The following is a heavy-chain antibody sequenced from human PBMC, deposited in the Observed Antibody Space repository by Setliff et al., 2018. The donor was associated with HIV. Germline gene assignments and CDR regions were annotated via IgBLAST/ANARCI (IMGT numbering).Heavy chain of an antibody. J-gene: IGHJ6*03. CDR3: ARDSVNYYDSSGYYYYYYYMDV. V-gene: IGHV4-31*03. D-gene: IGHD3-22*01. CDR1: GGSISSGGYY. Sequence: TLSLTCTVSGGSISSGGYYWSWIRQHPGKGLEWIGYIYYSGSTYYNPSLKSRVTISVDTSKNQFSLKLSSVTAADTAVYYCARDSVNYYDSSGYYYYYYYMDVWGKGTTVTVS. CDR2: IYYSGST.